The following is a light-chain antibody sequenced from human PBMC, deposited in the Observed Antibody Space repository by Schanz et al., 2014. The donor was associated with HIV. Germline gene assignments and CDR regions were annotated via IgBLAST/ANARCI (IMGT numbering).Light chain of an antibody. Sequence: AIQLTQSPSSLSASVGDRVTITCRASQGISSYLAWYQQKPGKAPKLLIYTASSLQSGVPSRFSGSGSGTDFTLTISSLQPEDFGTYYCLQDYNYPFTFGPGTKVEIK. J-gene: IGKJ3*01. CDR3: LQDYNYPFT. V-gene: IGKV1-6*01. CDR1: QGISSY. CDR2: TAS.